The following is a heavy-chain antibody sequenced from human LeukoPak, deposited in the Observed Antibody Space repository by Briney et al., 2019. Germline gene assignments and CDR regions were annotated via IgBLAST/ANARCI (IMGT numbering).Heavy chain of an antibody. V-gene: IGHV4-34*01. CDR1: GGSFSGYY. Sequence: PSETLSLTCAVYGGSFSGYYWSWIRQPLGKGLEWIGENNHSGITHYEPSLKSRVTISVDTYKNQFSLKLSSVTAADTAVYYCAGRDCSSTSCFIYYMDVWGKGTTVTVSS. J-gene: IGHJ6*03. CDR3: AGRDCSSTSCFIYYMDV. CDR2: NNHSGIT. D-gene: IGHD2-2*01.